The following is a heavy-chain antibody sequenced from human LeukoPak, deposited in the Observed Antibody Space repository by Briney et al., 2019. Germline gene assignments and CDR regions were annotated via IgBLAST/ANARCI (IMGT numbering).Heavy chain of an antibody. V-gene: IGHV1-69*13. CDR2: ITAIFRTT. CDR1: GYTFTSYA. J-gene: IGHJ4*02. D-gene: IGHD3-22*01. Sequence: ASVKVSCKASGYTFTSYAMHWVRQAPGQGLEWMGGITAIFRTTNYAQKFQGRVTITADESMSTIYMELSSLRSGDTAVYYCARHSGYHSTMYLDYWGQGTLVTVSS. CDR3: ARHSGYHSTMYLDY.